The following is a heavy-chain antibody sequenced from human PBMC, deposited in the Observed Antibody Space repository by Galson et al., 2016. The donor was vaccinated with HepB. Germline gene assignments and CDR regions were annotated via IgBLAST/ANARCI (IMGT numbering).Heavy chain of an antibody. CDR1: GFIVSTNY. D-gene: IGHD3-16*01. J-gene: IGHJ3*02. CDR3: ARGIAVITHAFDI. CDR2: IYSGGTT. V-gene: IGHV3-53*01. Sequence: SLRLSCAASGFIVSTNYMSWVRQAPGKGLEWVSVIYSGGTTYYADAVKGRFTISRGDSKNTVCLQMNSLRAEDTAVYYCARGIAVITHAFDIWGQGTMVTVSS.